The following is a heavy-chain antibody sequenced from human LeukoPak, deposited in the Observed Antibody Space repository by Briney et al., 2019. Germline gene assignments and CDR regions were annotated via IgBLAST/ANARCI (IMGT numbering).Heavy chain of an antibody. V-gene: IGHV3-48*03. J-gene: IGHJ4*02. D-gene: IGHD3-22*01. CDR1: GFTFRSYE. Sequence: PGGSLRLTCAASGFTFRSYEMNWVRQAPGKGLDSLSYISNTATTMYYADSVKGRFTISRDNAKNSLYLQMNSLRAEDTAVYFCARVVYYDGSGYFDYWGQGTLVTVSS. CDR2: ISNTATTM. CDR3: ARVVYYDGSGYFDY.